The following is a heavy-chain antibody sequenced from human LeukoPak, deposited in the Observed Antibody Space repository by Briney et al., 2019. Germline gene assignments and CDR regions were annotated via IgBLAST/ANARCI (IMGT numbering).Heavy chain of an antibody. CDR1: GFTFISYA. V-gene: IGHV3-23*01. Sequence: PGGSLRLSCAASGFTFISYAMSWVRQAPGKGLEWVSAISGSGGSTYYADSVKGRFTISRDNSKNTLYLQMNSLRAEDTAVYYCAKLVGATTSYFDYWGQGTLVTVSS. CDR3: AKLVGATTSYFDY. J-gene: IGHJ4*02. D-gene: IGHD1-26*01. CDR2: ISGSGGST.